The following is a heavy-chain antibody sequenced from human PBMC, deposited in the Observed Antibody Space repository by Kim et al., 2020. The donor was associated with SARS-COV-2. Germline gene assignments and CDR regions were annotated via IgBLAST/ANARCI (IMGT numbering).Heavy chain of an antibody. CDR1: GGSISSYCYY. CDR3: ARVVPITLIVVVITPSGAFKI. CDR2: IYYSRST. V-gene: IGHV4-39*02. D-gene: IGHD3-22*01. J-gene: IGHJ3*02. Sequence: SETLSLTCTVSGGSISSYCYYWGWLRQPPGMGLVWIGSIYYSRSTYYTPSLKSRVTISADTTKNHFPLKLSSVTAADTAVYYCARVVPITLIVVVITPSGAFKIGGQGTMVPVPS.